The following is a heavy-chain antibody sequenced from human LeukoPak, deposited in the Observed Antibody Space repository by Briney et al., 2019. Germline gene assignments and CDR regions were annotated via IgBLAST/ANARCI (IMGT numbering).Heavy chain of an antibody. J-gene: IGHJ6*03. CDR3: AKSRYGRASSNYYMDV. CDR1: GGSISSYY. CDR2: IYYSGRT. D-gene: IGHD6-13*01. V-gene: IGHV4-59*01. Sequence: PSETLSLTCTVSGGSISSYYWSWIRQPPGKGLELLGYIYYSGRTTYNPSLQTRATISIDTPKNHFSLNLTSVTAADTAVYYCAKSRYGRASSNYYMDVWGKGTTVTVSS.